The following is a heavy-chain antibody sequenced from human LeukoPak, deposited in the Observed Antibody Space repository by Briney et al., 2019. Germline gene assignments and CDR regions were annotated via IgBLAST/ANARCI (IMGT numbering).Heavy chain of an antibody. CDR3: ARDHFEPGVILDY. J-gene: IGHJ4*02. D-gene: IGHD3-9*01. CDR2: INQDGSEK. V-gene: IGHV3-7*05. CDR1: GFTFSSHW. Sequence: GGSLRLSCAASGFTFSSHWMSWVRQAPGKGLEWVANINQDGSEKYYVDSVKGRFTISRDNAKNSLYLQMNGLRAEDTAVYYCARDHFEPGVILDYWGQGNLDTVSS.